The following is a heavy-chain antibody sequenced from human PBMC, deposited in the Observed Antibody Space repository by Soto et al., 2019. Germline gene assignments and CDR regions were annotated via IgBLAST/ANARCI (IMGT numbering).Heavy chain of an antibody. CDR1: GYTFRNYW. V-gene: IGHV3-74*01. CDR3: ARDNSYGMDV. J-gene: IGHJ6*02. CDR2: ITSGGGST. Sequence: PGGSLRLSCAASGYTFRNYWMHWVRQAPGKGLVWVSHITSGGGSTNYADSVKDRFTISRDNAKSTLYLQMNSLRAEDTAVYFCARDNSYGMDVWGQGTTVTVSS.